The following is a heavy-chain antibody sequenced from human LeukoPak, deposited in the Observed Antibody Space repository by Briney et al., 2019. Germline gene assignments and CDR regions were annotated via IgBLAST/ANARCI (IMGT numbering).Heavy chain of an antibody. J-gene: IGHJ4*02. Sequence: PGGSLRLSCAASGFTFSSYAMSWVRQAPGKGLEWVSAISGSGGSTYYADSVKGRFTISRDNSKNTLYLQMNSLRAEDTAVYYCAKASCSSTSCPDYYFDYWGQGTLVTVSS. V-gene: IGHV3-23*01. CDR3: AKASCSSTSCPDYYFDY. CDR1: GFTFSSYA. D-gene: IGHD2-2*01. CDR2: ISGSGGST.